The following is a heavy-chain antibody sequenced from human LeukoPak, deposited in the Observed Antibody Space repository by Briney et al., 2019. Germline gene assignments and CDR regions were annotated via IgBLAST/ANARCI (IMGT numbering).Heavy chain of an antibody. CDR1: GGSISSYY. CDR2: FYDSENT. V-gene: IGHV4-4*07. Sequence: SETLSLTCTVSGGSISSYYWSWIRQPAGKGLEWIGRFYDSENTHYNPSLQSRVTISVHMSKNQFSLKLSSVTAADTAVYYCASGDFDLWGQGSLVTVSS. D-gene: IGHD3-16*01. J-gene: IGHJ4*02. CDR3: ASGDFDL.